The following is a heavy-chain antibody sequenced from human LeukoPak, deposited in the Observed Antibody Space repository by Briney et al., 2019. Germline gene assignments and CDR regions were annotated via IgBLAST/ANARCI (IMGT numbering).Heavy chain of an antibody. D-gene: IGHD2-2*01. CDR2: IYSGGST. CDR1: GFTVSSNY. Sequence: GGSLRLSCAASGFTVSSNYMSWVRQAPGKGLEWVSVIYSGGSTYYADSVKGRFTISRDNSKNTLYLQMNSLRAEDTAVYYCARALGYCSTNSCYYFDNWGQGTLVTVSS. CDR3: ARALGYCSTNSCYYFDN. V-gene: IGHV3-53*01. J-gene: IGHJ4*02.